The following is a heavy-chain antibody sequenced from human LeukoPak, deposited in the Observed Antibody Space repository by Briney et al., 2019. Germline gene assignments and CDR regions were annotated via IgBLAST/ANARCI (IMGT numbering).Heavy chain of an antibody. CDR3: ARGIAAAGPFDY. Sequence: SETLSLTCTVSGGSISSYYWSWIRQPPGKGLEWIGYIYYSGSTYYNPSLKSRVTISVDTSKNQFSLKLSSVTAADTAVYYCARGIAAAGPFDYWGQGTLVTVSS. D-gene: IGHD6-13*01. CDR2: IYYSGST. J-gene: IGHJ4*02. CDR1: GGSISSYY. V-gene: IGHV4-59*12.